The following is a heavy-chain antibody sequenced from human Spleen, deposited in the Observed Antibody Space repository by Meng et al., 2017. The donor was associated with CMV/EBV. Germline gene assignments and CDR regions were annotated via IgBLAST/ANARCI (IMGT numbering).Heavy chain of an antibody. D-gene: IGHD1-26*01. Sequence: QVQLVPAGAEVKEPGSSVKASRKASGGTFSSYAISWVRQAPGQGLEWMGGIIPIFGTANYAQKFQGRVTMTTDTSTSTAYMELRSLRSDDTAVYYCAREADGATFDYWGQGTLVTVSS. CDR3: AREADGATFDY. CDR2: IIPIFGTA. V-gene: IGHV1-69*05. CDR1: GGTFSSYA. J-gene: IGHJ4*02.